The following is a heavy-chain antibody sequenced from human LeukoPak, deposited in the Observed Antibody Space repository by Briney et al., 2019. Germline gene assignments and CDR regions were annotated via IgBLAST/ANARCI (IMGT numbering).Heavy chain of an antibody. CDR1: GFTFDDYA. D-gene: IGHD3-10*01. Sequence: GRSLRLSCAASGFTFDDYAMHWARQAPGKGLEWVSGISWNSGSIGYADSVKGRFTISRDNAKNSLYLQMNSLRAEDTALYYCAKDIAFGEFTSFDYWGQGTLVTVSS. CDR2: ISWNSGSI. J-gene: IGHJ4*02. CDR3: AKDIAFGEFTSFDY. V-gene: IGHV3-9*01.